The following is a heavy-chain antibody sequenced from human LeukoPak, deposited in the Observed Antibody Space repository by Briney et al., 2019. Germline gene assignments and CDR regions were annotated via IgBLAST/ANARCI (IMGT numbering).Heavy chain of an antibody. CDR1: GYTFTGYY. J-gene: IGHJ4*02. CDR2: INPNSGGT. Sequence: GASVTVSCKASGYTFTGYYMHWVRQAPGQGLEWMGWINPNSGGTNYAQKFQGRVIMTRDTSISTAYMELSRLRSDDTAVYYCARGSPELRYFDWLLSFVRFDYWGQGTLVTVSS. V-gene: IGHV1-2*02. D-gene: IGHD3-9*01. CDR3: ARGSPELRYFDWLLSFVRFDY.